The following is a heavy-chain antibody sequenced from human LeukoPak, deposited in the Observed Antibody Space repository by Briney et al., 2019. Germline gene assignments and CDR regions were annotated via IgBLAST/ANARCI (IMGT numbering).Heavy chain of an antibody. CDR1: GGSFSGYY. D-gene: IGHD3-3*01. J-gene: IGHJ3*02. V-gene: IGHV4-34*01. CDR3: ASENANYDFWHARRDPDAFDI. Sequence: PETLSLTCAVYGGSFSGYYWSWIRQPPGKGLEWIGEINHSGSTNYNPSLKSRVTISVDTSKNQFSLKLSSVTAADTAVYYCASENANYDFWHARRDPDAFDIWGQGTMVTVSS. CDR2: INHSGST.